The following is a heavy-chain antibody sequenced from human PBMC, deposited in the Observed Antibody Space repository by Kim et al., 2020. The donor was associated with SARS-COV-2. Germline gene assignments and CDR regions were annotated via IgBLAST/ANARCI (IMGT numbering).Heavy chain of an antibody. Sequence: GGSLRLSCAASGFTFSSYEMNWVRQAPGKGLEWVSYISSSGSMIYYADSVKGRFTISRDNAKNSLYLQMNSLRAEDTAVYYCARDYTDCCGDCYSTLFDYWGQGTLVTVSS. D-gene: IGHD2-21*02. CDR1: GFTFSSYE. V-gene: IGHV3-48*03. CDR2: ISSSGSMI. CDR3: ARDYTDCCGDCYSTLFDY. J-gene: IGHJ4*02.